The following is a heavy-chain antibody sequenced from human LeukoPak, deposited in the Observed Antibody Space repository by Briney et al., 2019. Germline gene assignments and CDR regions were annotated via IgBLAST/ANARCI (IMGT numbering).Heavy chain of an antibody. J-gene: IGHJ4*02. CDR1: GFTFSSYS. CDR2: ISSSSSYM. D-gene: IGHD6-19*01. V-gene: IGHV3-21*01. CDR3: ARDGEDSSGWSTYLGWSYYFDY. Sequence: GGSLRLSCAASGFTFSSYSMNWVRQAPGKGLEWVSSISSSSSYMYYADSVKGRFTISRDNAKNSLYLQMNSLRAEDTAVYYCARDGEDSSGWSTYLGWSYYFDYWGQGTLVTVSS.